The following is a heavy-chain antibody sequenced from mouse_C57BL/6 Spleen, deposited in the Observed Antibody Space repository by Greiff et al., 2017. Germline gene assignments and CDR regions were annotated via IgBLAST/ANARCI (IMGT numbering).Heavy chain of an antibody. V-gene: IGHV1-64*01. CDR3: AKGNYFDY. J-gene: IGHJ2*01. CDR1: GYTFTSYW. Sequence: QVQLQQPGAELVKPGDSVSLSCKASGYTFTSYWMHWVKQRPGQGLVWIGMIIPNSGSTNYNEQFKIKATLTGDKSSSTANMQLSSLTSEYSAAYFGAKGNYFDYWGQGTTLTVSS. CDR2: IIPNSGST.